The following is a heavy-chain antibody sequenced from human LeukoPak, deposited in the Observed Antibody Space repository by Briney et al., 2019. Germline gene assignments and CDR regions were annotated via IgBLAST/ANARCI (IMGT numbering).Heavy chain of an antibody. CDR2: INPNSGGT. Sequence: GASVKVSCKASGYTFTGYYMHWVRQAPGQGLEWMGWINPNSGGTNYAQKFQGRVTMTRDTSISTAYMELSRLRSDDTAVYYCARDGEDSGSQNAFDIWGQGTMVTVSS. CDR1: GYTFTGYY. V-gene: IGHV1-2*02. J-gene: IGHJ3*02. CDR3: ARDGEDSGSQNAFDI. D-gene: IGHD1-26*01.